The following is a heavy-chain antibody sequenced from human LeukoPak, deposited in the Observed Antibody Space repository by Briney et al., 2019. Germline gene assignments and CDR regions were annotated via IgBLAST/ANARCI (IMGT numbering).Heavy chain of an antibody. V-gene: IGHV3-7*03. CDR2: IKQDGSEK. CDR1: GFTFSSHW. CDR3: ARGGSSWPYNWFDP. Sequence: GGSLRLSCAASGFTFSSHWMSWVRQAPGEGLEWVANIKQDGSEKYYVDSVKGRFTISRDNAKNSLYLQMNSLRAEDTAVYYCARGGSSWPYNWFDPWGQGTLVTVSS. J-gene: IGHJ5*02. D-gene: IGHD6-13*01.